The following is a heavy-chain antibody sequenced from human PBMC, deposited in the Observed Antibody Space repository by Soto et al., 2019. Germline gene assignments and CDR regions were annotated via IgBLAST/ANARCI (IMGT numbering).Heavy chain of an antibody. J-gene: IGHJ5*01. Sequence: PSETLSLTCAVSGGTISSGGYSWSWLRQPPGKGLEWIGYIYHSGSTYYNPSLKSRVTISVDRSKNQFSLKLSSVTAADTAVYYCASGNALVDLYNWLDFWGQGTLVTVSS. CDR3: ASGNALVDLYNWLDF. CDR2: IYHSGST. V-gene: IGHV4-30-2*01. D-gene: IGHD2-2*01. CDR1: GGTISSGGYS.